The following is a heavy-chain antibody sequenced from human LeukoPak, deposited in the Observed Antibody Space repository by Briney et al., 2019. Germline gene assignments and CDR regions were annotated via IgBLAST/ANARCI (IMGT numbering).Heavy chain of an antibody. CDR3: ANLYGDYGDY. Sequence: GGSLRLSCIASGFIFSSYAMSWVRQAPGKGLEWVSGISGSGGSTFYADSVKGRFIISRDNAKNTLYLEMNSLRAEDTAVYYCANLYGDYGDYWGQGNLVTVSS. V-gene: IGHV3-23*01. CDR2: ISGSGGST. J-gene: IGHJ4*02. D-gene: IGHD4-17*01. CDR1: GFIFSSYA.